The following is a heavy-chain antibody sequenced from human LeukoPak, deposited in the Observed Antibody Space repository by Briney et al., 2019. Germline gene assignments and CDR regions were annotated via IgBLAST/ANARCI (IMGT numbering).Heavy chain of an antibody. Sequence: GGSLRLSCAASGFIFSNYGMHWVRQAPGKGLEWVAFIRYDETNKNYGDSVKGRFTISRDNSKNTLYLQMDSLRSEDTAVYTCARGRYGPGSYHIDYWGQGTLVTVSS. D-gene: IGHD3-10*01. V-gene: IGHV3-30*02. CDR1: GFIFSNYG. CDR2: IRYDETNK. CDR3: ARGRYGPGSYHIDY. J-gene: IGHJ4*02.